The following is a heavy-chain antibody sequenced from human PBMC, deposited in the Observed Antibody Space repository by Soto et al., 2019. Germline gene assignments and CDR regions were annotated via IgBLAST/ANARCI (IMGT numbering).Heavy chain of an antibody. J-gene: IGHJ3*01. V-gene: IGHV4-4*07. CDR3: ARVGRTRATVTTDAFDV. CDR2: IYASGNT. D-gene: IGHD4-17*01. CDR1: GGSISGYY. Sequence: QVQLQESGPGLVKPSETLSLTCTVSGGSISGYYWSWIRQPAGKRPEWIGRIYASGNTNKNPSLKSRVTMSVDTSKNQFSLRLNSVTAADTAVYYCARVGRTRATVTTDAFDVWGQGTKVTVSS.